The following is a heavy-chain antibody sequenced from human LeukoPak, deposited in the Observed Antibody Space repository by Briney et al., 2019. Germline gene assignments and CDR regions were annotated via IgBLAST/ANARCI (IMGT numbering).Heavy chain of an antibody. CDR1: GGSVINTNW. CDR2: VHLDGRT. CDR3: AREGGFYRPLDY. J-gene: IGHJ4*02. V-gene: IGHV4-4*02. Sequence: SETLSLTCGVSGGSVINTNWWTSVRQPPGKGLEWIGEVHLDGRTNYNPSLESRLTMSVDVSENQVSLKLTSVTPADTAVYYCAREGGFYRPLDYSGQGTLVTVSS. D-gene: IGHD3-3*01.